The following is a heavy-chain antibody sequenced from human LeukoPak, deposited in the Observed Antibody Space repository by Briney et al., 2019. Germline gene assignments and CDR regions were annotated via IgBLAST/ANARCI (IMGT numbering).Heavy chain of an antibody. D-gene: IGHD3-16*01. CDR3: ASLRMLRGIDY. V-gene: IGHV4-39*01. Sequence: SETLSLTCSVSGGSISSSDYQWGWIRQPPGKGLEWIGSIYYSGSTHYNPSLKSPVTISVDTSKNQFSLKLSSVTAADTAVYYCASLRMLRGIDYWGQGTLVTVSS. J-gene: IGHJ4*02. CDR1: GGSISSSDYQ. CDR2: IYYSGST.